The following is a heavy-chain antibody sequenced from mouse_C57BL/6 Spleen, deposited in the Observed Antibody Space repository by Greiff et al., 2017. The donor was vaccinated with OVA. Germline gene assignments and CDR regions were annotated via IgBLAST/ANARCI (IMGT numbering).Heavy chain of an antibody. CDR3: ARSGRDGYPYFDY. Sequence: VQLQQSGADLAKPGASVKLSCKASGYTFTSYWMHWVKQRPGQGLEWIGYINPSRGYTKSNQKFKDKATLTADKSSSTAYMQLSSLTYEDSAVYYCARSGRDGYPYFDYWGQGTTLTVSS. CDR2: INPSRGYT. J-gene: IGHJ2*01. CDR1: GYTFTSYW. V-gene: IGHV1-7*01. D-gene: IGHD2-3*01.